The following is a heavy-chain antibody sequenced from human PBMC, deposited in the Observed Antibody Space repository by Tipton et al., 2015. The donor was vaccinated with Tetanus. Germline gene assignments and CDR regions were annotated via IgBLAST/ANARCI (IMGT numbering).Heavy chain of an antibody. CDR2: TYYSGST. CDR3: ASGSSLDY. V-gene: IGHV4-30-4*01. D-gene: IGHD6-6*01. J-gene: IGHJ4*02. CDR1: GGSISSGDYY. Sequence: TLSLTCTVSGGSISSGDYYWSWLRQPPGKGLEWIGYTYYSGSTYYNPSLKSRITISVHTSKNQFSLNLSSVTAADTAVYYCASGSSLDYWGQGTLVTVSS.